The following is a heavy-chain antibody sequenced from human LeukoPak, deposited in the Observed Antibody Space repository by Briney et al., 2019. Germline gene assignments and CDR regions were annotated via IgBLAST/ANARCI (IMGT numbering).Heavy chain of an antibody. D-gene: IGHD3-10*01. J-gene: IGHJ4*02. CDR1: GYTFTGYY. V-gene: IGHV1-2*02. CDR2: INPNSGGT. Sequence: ASVKVSCKASGYTFTGYYMHWVRQAPGQGLEWMGWINPNSGGTNYAQKLQGRVTMTRDTSISTAYMELSRLRSDDTAVYYGARDLRGPMVRGATSRPRYWGQGTLVTVSS. CDR3: ARDLRGPMVRGATSRPRY.